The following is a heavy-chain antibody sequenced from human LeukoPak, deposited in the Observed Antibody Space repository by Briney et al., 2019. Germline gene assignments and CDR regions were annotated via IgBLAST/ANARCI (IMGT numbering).Heavy chain of an antibody. V-gene: IGHV3-21*01. Sequence: KTGGSLRLSCAASGFSFSGYTMNWVRQAPGKGLEWVSSISTGSNYIYYADSVKGRFAISRDNAKNSLYLQLNSLRAEDTAVYYCARDWGGDFDYWGQGTLVTVSS. D-gene: IGHD3-10*01. CDR1: GFSFSGYT. CDR3: ARDWGGDFDY. CDR2: ISTGSNYI. J-gene: IGHJ4*02.